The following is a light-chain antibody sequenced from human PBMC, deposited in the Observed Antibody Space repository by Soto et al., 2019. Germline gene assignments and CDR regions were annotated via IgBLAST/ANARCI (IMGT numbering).Light chain of an antibody. CDR2: DAS. Sequence: DIQMTQSPSSRSASVGNRVTITCRASQSISTYLNWYQKKPGKAPNLLIYDASRLQSGVASRFSGSGGGTDFTLSISSVQPEDFASYFCQHSYMDPITFGQGTQLEI. J-gene: IGKJ5*01. V-gene: IGKV1-39*01. CDR3: QHSYMDPIT. CDR1: QSISTY.